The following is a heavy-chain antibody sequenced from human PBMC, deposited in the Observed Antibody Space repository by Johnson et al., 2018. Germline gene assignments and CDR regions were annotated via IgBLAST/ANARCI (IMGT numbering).Heavy chain of an antibody. CDR2: INSDGSST. CDR1: GFTFSNYW. J-gene: IGHJ3*02. V-gene: IGHV3-74*01. CDR3: ARVDQWLLGLGCCDS. D-gene: IGHD3-22*01. Sequence: EVQLVETGGGLVQPGGSLRLSCAASGFTFSNYWMHWVRQAPGKGLVWVSRINSDGSSTSYADSVKGRFTISRDNAKNTLYLQMNSLRAEDTAVYYCARVDQWLLGLGCCDSWGQGTRVTVSS.